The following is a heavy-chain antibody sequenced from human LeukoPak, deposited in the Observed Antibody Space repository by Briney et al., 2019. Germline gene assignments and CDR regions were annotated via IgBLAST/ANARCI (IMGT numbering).Heavy chain of an antibody. D-gene: IGHD4-17*01. CDR3: ARAGTVTTGGPRAYYYYYYMDV. CDR2: IIPIFGTA. Sequence: SVKVSCKASGGTFSSYAISWVRQAPGQGLEWMGGIIPIFGTANYAQKFQGRVTMTRDTSTSTVYMELTSLRSEDTALYYCARAGTVTTGGPRAYYYYYYMDVWGKGTTVTISS. CDR1: GGTFSSYA. V-gene: IGHV1-69*05. J-gene: IGHJ6*03.